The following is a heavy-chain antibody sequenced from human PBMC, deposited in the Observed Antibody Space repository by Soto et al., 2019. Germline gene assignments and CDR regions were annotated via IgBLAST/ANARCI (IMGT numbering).Heavy chain of an antibody. CDR2: IKQDGSEK. CDR3: ARDADASGWYHYGMDV. Sequence: PGGSLRRSCAASGLSLSSYWMSWVRQAPGKGLEWVANIKQDGSEKYYVDSVKGRFFISRDNAKNSLYLQMNSLRAEDTAVYYCARDADASGWYHYGMDVWGQGTVVTVSS. V-gene: IGHV3-7*01. D-gene: IGHD6-19*01. J-gene: IGHJ6*02. CDR1: GLSLSSYW.